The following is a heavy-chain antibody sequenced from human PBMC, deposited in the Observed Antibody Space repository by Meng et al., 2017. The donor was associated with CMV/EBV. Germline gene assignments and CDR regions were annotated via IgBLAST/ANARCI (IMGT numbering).Heavy chain of an antibody. CDR1: GFTVSSYS. CDR2: ISSSSSYI. V-gene: IGHV3-21*01. Sequence: EVQLVESGGXLVKPGVSVRVFCGASGFTVSSYSMNWVRQAPGKGLEWVSSISSSSSYIYYADSVKGRFTISRDNAKNSLYLQMNSLRAEDTAVYYCAGSYYDFWSGYSIPFDYWGPGTPVSVSS. CDR3: AGSYYDFWSGYSIPFDY. D-gene: IGHD3-3*01. J-gene: IGHJ4*02.